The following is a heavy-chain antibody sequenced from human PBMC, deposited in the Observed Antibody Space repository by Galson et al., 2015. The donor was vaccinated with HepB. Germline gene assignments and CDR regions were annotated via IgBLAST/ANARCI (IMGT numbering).Heavy chain of an antibody. Sequence: QSGAEVKKPGESLKISCKGSGYSFTSYWIGWVRQMPGKGLEWMGIIYPGDSDTRYSPSFQGQVTISADKSISTAYLQWSSLKASDTAMYYCARQGGFSRYCSSTSCQKGSYYYYYMDVWGKGTTVTVSS. CDR1: GYSFTSYW. V-gene: IGHV5-51*01. CDR2: IYPGDSDT. J-gene: IGHJ6*03. CDR3: ARQGGFSRYCSSTSCQKGSYYYYYMDV. D-gene: IGHD2-2*01.